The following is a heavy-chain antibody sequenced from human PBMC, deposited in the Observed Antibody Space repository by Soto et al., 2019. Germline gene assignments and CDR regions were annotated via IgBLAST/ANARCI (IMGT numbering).Heavy chain of an antibody. Sequence: QVQLVESGGGVVQPGRSLRLSCAASGFTFSSYGMHWVRQAPGKGLEWVAVISYDGSKKYYADSVKGRFTISRDNSKNTLYLQMNSLRAEDTAVYYCAKDPGYGSGTYYYYGMDVWGQGTTVTVSS. CDR2: ISYDGSKK. J-gene: IGHJ6*02. V-gene: IGHV3-30*18. CDR1: GFTFSSYG. CDR3: AKDPGYGSGTYYYYGMDV. D-gene: IGHD3-10*01.